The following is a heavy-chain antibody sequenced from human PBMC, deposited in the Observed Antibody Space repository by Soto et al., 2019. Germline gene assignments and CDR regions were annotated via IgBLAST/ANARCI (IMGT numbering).Heavy chain of an antibody. CDR1: GFTFSSYA. Sequence: EVQLLESGGGLVQPGGSLRLSCAASGFTFSSYAMSWVRQAPGKGLEWVSAISGSGGSTYYADSVKGRFTISRDNSKNTLYLQMNSMRAEDTAVYYCAKSEGITMVRGVDDYYYYYGMDVWGQGTTVTVSS. CDR2: ISGSGGST. J-gene: IGHJ6*02. V-gene: IGHV3-23*01. CDR3: AKSEGITMVRGVDDYYYYYGMDV. D-gene: IGHD3-10*01.